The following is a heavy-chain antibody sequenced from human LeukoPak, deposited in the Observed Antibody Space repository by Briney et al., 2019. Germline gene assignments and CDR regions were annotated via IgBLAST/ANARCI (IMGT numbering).Heavy chain of an antibody. J-gene: IGHJ4*02. V-gene: IGHV3-43*02. CDR2: ISGDGRYT. CDR1: TVTFDDYD. D-gene: IGHD3-9*01. CDR3: ARLTGAEPFVY. Sequence: PGGSVTLFCAASTVTFDDYDMHWVRQAPGKGLEWVSLISGDGRYTNYIESVRGRFTISRDNRKRSLFLQMNSLRIEDTALYYCARLTGAEPFVYWGQGTLVTVSS.